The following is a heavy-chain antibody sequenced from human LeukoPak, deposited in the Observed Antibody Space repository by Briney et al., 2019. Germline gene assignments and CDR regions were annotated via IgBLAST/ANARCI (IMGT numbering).Heavy chain of an antibody. V-gene: IGHV4-38-2*02. D-gene: IGHD6-6*01. CDR1: GYSISSGYY. CDR2: IYHSGST. CDR3: ARARVGYSSSSGYYYYMDV. Sequence: SETLSLTCTVSGYSISSGYYWGWIRQPPGKGLEWIGSIYHSGSTYYNPSLKSRVTISVDTSMNQFSLKLSSVTAADTAVYYCARARVGYSSSSGYYYYMDVWGKGPTVTVSS. J-gene: IGHJ6*03.